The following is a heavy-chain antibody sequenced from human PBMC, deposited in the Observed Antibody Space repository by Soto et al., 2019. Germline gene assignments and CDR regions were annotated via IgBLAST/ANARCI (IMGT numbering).Heavy chain of an antibody. J-gene: IGHJ4*02. CDR3: ARVARDSYPGSRIFAF. CDR2: ITDTGGDA. Sequence: GGSLRLSCVASGITFRSRAMRWVRQAPGEGLEGVAVITDTGGDAKYADSVRGRFTISRDNAKNTLYLQMISLRVEASAVYYCARVARDSYPGSRIFAFWPRGTLVTVPQ. CDR1: GITFRSRA. V-gene: IGHV3-23*01. D-gene: IGHD3-10*01.